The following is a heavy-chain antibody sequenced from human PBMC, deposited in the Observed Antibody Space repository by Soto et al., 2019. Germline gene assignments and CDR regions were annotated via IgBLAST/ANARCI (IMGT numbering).Heavy chain of an antibody. V-gene: IGHV3-30-3*01. CDR1: GFTFSDHY. J-gene: IGHJ4*02. D-gene: IGHD2-15*01. Sequence: GGSLRLSCVASGFTFSDHYMTWIRQAPGKGQDWVAVISYDGSNKYYADSVEGRFTISRDNSKNTVYLQMNSLRAEDTAVYYCVRDFRGGGSWAQSFDYWGQGTLVTVSS. CDR2: ISYDGSNK. CDR3: VRDFRGGGSWAQSFDY.